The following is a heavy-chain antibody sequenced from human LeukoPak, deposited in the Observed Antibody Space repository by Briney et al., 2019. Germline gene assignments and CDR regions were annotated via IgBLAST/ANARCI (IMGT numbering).Heavy chain of an antibody. Sequence: SETLSLTCTASGGSISSYYWSWIRQPAGQGLEWIGRIYTRGSPNYNPSLKSRVTMSVDTSKNQFSLKLSSVTAADTAVYYCARDHGDYDFGYWGQGTLVTVSS. CDR1: GGSISSYY. D-gene: IGHD4-17*01. CDR2: IYTRGSP. V-gene: IGHV4-4*07. CDR3: ARDHGDYDFGY. J-gene: IGHJ4*02.